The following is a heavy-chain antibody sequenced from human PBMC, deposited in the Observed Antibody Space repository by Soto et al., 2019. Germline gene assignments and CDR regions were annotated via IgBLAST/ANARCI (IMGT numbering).Heavy chain of an antibody. Sequence: PGGSLRLSCSASGFTFESYWMHWVRQGPGKRLVWVSRLNIDGTFASYADSVEGRFTTSRDNAKNMLYLQMNSLRPDDSGIYYCLTDRGYYWPESWGQGTRVTVSS. J-gene: IGHJ5*02. CDR3: LTDRGYYWPES. V-gene: IGHV3-74*01. CDR1: GFTFESYW. CDR2: LNIDGTFA. D-gene: IGHD1-26*01.